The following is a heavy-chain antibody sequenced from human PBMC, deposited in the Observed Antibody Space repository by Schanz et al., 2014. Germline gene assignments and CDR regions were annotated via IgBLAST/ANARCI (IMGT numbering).Heavy chain of an antibody. V-gene: IGHV3-48*04. CDR1: GFTFRTYL. CDR2: ISSGGSDT. Sequence: EVQLVESGGGLVQPGGSLRLSCAASGFTFRTYLMNWVRQAPGKGLEWVSYISSGGSDTYYADSVQGRFTISRDNARNSLYLQMNSLRAEDTAVYYCAKEESPPSLVDYWGQGTLVTVSS. J-gene: IGHJ4*02. CDR3: AKEESPPSLVDY.